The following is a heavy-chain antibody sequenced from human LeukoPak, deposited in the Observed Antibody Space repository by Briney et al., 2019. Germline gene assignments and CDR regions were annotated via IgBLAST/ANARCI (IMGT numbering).Heavy chain of an antibody. V-gene: IGHV1-2*02. Sequence: VSVKVSCKASGYTFTGYFMHWVRQAPGQGLEWMGWINPNSGGTNFAQKFQGGVTMTRDTSISTVYMELSSLRSDDTAVYYCASLRMVTATNWFDPWGQGTLVTVSS. J-gene: IGHJ5*02. CDR1: GYTFTGYF. CDR2: INPNSGGT. D-gene: IGHD5-18*01. CDR3: ASLRMVTATNWFDP.